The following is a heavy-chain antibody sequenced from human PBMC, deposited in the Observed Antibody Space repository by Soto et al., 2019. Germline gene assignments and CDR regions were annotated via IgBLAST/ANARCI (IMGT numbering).Heavy chain of an antibody. Sequence: ASVKVSCKASGYTFTSYDINWVRQATGRGLEWMGWMNPNSGNTGYAQKFQGRVTMTRSTSISTAYMELSSLRSEDTAVYYCARGPAYCSSTSCSLPDYWGQGTLVTVSS. J-gene: IGHJ4*02. CDR2: MNPNSGNT. CDR3: ARGPAYCSSTSCSLPDY. V-gene: IGHV1-8*01. CDR1: GYTFTSYD. D-gene: IGHD2-2*01.